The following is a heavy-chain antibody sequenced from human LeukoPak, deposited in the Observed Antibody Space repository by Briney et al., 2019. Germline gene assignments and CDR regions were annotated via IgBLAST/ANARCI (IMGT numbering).Heavy chain of an antibody. Sequence: GGSLRLSCAASGFTFSSYAMHWVRQAPSKGLEWVAVISYDGSNKYYADSVKGRFTISRDNSKNTLYLQMNSLRAEDTAVYYCARHAGIAAPLFDYWGQGTLVTVSS. CDR1: GFTFSSYA. CDR2: ISYDGSNK. V-gene: IGHV3-30-3*01. D-gene: IGHD6-13*01. CDR3: ARHAGIAAPLFDY. J-gene: IGHJ4*02.